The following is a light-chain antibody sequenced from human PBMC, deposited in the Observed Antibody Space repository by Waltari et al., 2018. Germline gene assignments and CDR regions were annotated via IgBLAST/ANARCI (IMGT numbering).Light chain of an antibody. CDR3: LEHDNFPTHT. CDR1: QDIDDE. Sequence: ETTLTQSPAFMSATPRDKVNISCRASQDIDDEMNWYQQKPGEGAIFIIQEATTLVPGIPPRFIGSVYGTDFTLTINNIQSEDVASYFCLEHDNFPTHTFGQGTKLEIK. V-gene: IGKV5-2*01. CDR2: EAT. J-gene: IGKJ2*01.